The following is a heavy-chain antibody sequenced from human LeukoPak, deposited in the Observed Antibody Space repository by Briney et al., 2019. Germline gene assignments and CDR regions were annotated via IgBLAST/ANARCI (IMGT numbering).Heavy chain of an antibody. CDR2: ISGSGGST. Sequence: PTGGSLRLSCAASGFTFSSYAMSWVRQAPGKGLEWVSAISGSGGSTYYADSVKGRFTISRDNSKNTLYLQMNSLRAEDTAVYYCARDFVGGGESGYFDLWGRGTLVTVSS. V-gene: IGHV3-23*01. D-gene: IGHD2-21*01. CDR3: ARDFVGGGESGYFDL. J-gene: IGHJ2*01. CDR1: GFTFSSYA.